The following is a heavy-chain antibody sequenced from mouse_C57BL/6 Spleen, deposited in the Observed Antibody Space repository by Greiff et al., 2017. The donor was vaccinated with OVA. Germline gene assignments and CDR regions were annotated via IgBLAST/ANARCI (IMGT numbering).Heavy chain of an antibody. V-gene: IGHV1-52*01. J-gene: IGHJ4*01. CDR3: ARDYYGSSYGAMDY. Sequence: VKLKQPGAELVRPGSSVKLSCKASGYTFTSYWMHWVKQRPIQGLEWIGNIDPSDSETHYNQKFKDKATLTVDKSSSTAYMQLSSLTSEDSAVYYCARDYYGSSYGAMDYWGQGTSVTVSS. D-gene: IGHD1-1*01. CDR1: GYTFTSYW. CDR2: IDPSDSET.